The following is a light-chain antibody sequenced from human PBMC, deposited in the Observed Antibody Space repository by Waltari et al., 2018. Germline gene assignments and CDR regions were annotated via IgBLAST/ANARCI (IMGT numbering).Light chain of an antibody. CDR2: DVS. CDR3: SSYTSSSIPYV. J-gene: IGLJ1*01. Sequence: QSALTQPPSASGSPGQSVTISCTGTSSDVGGYNYVSWYQQPPGKAPKLMIYDVSNRPSGVSNRFSGSKSGNTASLTISGLQAEDEADYYCSSYTSSSIPYVFGTGTKVTVL. CDR1: SSDVGGYNY. V-gene: IGLV2-14*01.